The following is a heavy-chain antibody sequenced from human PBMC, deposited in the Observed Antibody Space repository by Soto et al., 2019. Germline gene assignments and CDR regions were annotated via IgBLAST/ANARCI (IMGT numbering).Heavy chain of an antibody. CDR1: GFSFSTYA. J-gene: IGHJ4*02. D-gene: IGHD3-3*01. V-gene: IGHV3-23*01. Sequence: EVQLLESGGGLVQPGGSLRLSCAASGFSFSTYAMHWVRQAPGKGLEWVSAISGSGGSTYYAASVKGRFTISRDNSKSTLCLQMNSLRAEDTAVYYCAKVKFDFWDGYEYWGQGTLVTVSS. CDR3: AKVKFDFWDGYEY. CDR2: ISGSGGST.